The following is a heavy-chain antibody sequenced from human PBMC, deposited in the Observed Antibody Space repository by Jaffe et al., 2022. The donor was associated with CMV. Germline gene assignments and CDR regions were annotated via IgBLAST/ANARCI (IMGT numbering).Heavy chain of an antibody. CDR3: ARNAYYYDSSGYYKD. Sequence: QVQLVESGGGVVQPGRSLRLSCAASGFTFSSYGMHWVRQAPGKGLEWVAVIWYDGSNKYYADSVKGRFTISRDNSKNTLYLQMNSLRAEDTAVYYCARNAYYYDSSGYYKDWGQGTLVTVSS. D-gene: IGHD3-22*01. V-gene: IGHV3-33*08. CDR2: IWYDGSNK. CDR1: GFTFSSYG. J-gene: IGHJ4*02.